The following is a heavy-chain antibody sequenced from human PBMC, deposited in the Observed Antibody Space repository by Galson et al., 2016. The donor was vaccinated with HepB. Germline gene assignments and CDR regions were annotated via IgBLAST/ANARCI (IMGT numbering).Heavy chain of an antibody. V-gene: IGHV3-23*01. J-gene: IGHJ6*03. D-gene: IGHD5/OR15-5a*01. Sequence: SLRLSCAASGFSVSSYAMTWVRQAPGKRLEWVSTLGSSGRSTYYTDSVKGRFTISKDNSKNTVYLQMDSLRADDTAVYYCAKFRGAVYEQYYMDAWGKGTAVTVSS. CDR2: LGSSGRST. CDR3: AKFRGAVYEQYYMDA. CDR1: GFSVSSYA.